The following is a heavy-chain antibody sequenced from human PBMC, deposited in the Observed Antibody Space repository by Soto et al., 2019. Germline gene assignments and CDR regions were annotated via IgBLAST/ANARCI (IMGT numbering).Heavy chain of an antibody. CDR2: IYHSGST. CDR1: GYSISSGYY. V-gene: IGHV4-38-2*01. D-gene: IGHD6-19*01. CDR3: ASISYSSGWSAQVWHYYYGMDV. Sequence: SETLSLTCAVSGYSISSGYYWGWIRQPPGKGLEWIGSIYHSGSTYYNPSLKSRVTISVDTSKSQFSLKLSSVTAADTAVYYCASISYSSGWSAQVWHYYYGMDVWGQGTTVTVSS. J-gene: IGHJ6*02.